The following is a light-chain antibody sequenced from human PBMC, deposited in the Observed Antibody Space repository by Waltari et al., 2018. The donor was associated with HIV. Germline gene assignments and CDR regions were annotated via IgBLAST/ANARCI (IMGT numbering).Light chain of an antibody. CDR3: QASDSGTVV. Sequence: SYDLSQPPSVSVSPGHTATIACSGNNLGETDVSWYQLQPGQSPLLVIYQDVKRPSGIPDRFSGSNSGNTATLTISGTQSVDEADYYCQASDSGTVVFGGGTKLTVL. CDR1: NLGETD. V-gene: IGLV3-1*01. J-gene: IGLJ2*01. CDR2: QDV.